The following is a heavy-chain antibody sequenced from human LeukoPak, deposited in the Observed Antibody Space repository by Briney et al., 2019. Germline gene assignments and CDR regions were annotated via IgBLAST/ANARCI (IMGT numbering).Heavy chain of an antibody. V-gene: IGHV3-53*01. CDR2: IYRRGDT. CDR3: AKVYSARTYAFDM. CDR1: GFTFSSYW. J-gene: IGHJ3*02. D-gene: IGHD6-6*01. Sequence: PGGSLRLSCAASGFTFSSYWMSWVRQAPGKGLEWVSVIYRRGDTDYADSVKGRFSVSRDSYGNTLYLQMNSLRGEDTAVYYCAKVYSARTYAFDMWGQGTVVSVSA.